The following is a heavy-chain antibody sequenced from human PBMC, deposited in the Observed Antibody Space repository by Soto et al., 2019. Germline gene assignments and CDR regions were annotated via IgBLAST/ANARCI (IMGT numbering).Heavy chain of an antibody. CDR1: GYSFNKYW. V-gene: IGHV5-51*01. D-gene: IGHD3-3*01. J-gene: IGHJ6*02. CDR2: IYPGDSDI. CDR3: ARLYYTNPKLKYYFFYGLYV. Sequence: PGESLKISCKGSGYSFNKYWIGWVRQMPGKGLEWMGVIYPGDSDIRYGPSFQGQVTISVDKTTSTAYLQWRSLKASDTVVYYFARLYYTNPKLKYYFFYGLYVWGQGTTVTVSS.